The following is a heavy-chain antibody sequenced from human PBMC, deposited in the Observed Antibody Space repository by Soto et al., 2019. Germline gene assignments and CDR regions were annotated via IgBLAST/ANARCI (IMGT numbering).Heavy chain of an antibody. CDR3: AKDLRIGSSFYYYGVDF. Sequence: PCGSVRLSGAASGFTCSSYTMSWVRQAPGKGLEWVSGISGSGGSKYYADSVKGRFTISRDTSKNTLYLQMNSLRAEDTAVYYCAKDLRIGSSFYYYGVDFWGQGTRVTVPS. V-gene: IGHV3-23*01. J-gene: IGHJ6*02. D-gene: IGHD6-6*01. CDR2: ISGSGGSK. CDR1: GFTCSSYT.